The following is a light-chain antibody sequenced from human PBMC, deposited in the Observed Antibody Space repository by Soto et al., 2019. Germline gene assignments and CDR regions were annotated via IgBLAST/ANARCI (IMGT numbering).Light chain of an antibody. J-gene: IGKJ5*01. CDR2: GAS. Sequence: EIVLKQSPATLSSLPDDRVTLSCRASQSVSSSYLAWYQQKPGQAPRLLIYGASSRATGIPDRFSGSGSGTEFTLTISSLQSEDFAVYYCQQYNDWPPITFGQGTRLEIK. CDR3: QQYNDWPPIT. CDR1: QSVSSSY. V-gene: IGKV3D-15*01.